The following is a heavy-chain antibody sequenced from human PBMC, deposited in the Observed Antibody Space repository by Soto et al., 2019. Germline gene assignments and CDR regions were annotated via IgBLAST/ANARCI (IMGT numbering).Heavy chain of an antibody. D-gene: IGHD3-22*01. CDR3: ARILTMTMCMDV. Sequence: SETLSLTCTVSGGSISSGDYYWSWIRQPPGKGLEWIGYIYYSGSTYYNPSLKSRVTISLDTSKNQFSLKLSSVTAADTAVYYCARILTMTMCMDVWGQGTTVTVSS. V-gene: IGHV4-30-4*01. CDR1: GGSISSGDYY. CDR2: IYYSGST. J-gene: IGHJ6*02.